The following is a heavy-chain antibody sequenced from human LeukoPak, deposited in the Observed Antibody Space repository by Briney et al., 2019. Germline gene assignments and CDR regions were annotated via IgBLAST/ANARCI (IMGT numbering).Heavy chain of an antibody. D-gene: IGHD1-20*01. V-gene: IGHV1-3*01. J-gene: IGHJ5*02. CDR3: ARERIVTGFDP. CDR2: INAGNGYT. Sequence: GASVKVSCKASGYTFTSYAMHWVRQAPGQRLEWMGWINAGNGYTKYSQRFQGRVTITRDTSASTAYMELSSLRSEDTAVYYCARERIVTGFDPCGQGTLVTVSS. CDR1: GYTFTSYA.